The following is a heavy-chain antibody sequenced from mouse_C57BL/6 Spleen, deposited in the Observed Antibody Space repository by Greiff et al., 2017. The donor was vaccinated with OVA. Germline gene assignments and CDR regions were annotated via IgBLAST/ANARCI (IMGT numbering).Heavy chain of an antibody. Sequence: VQLQQSGPELVQPGASVKISCKASGYTFTDYYMNWVKQSHGKSLEWIGDINPNNGGTSYNQKFKGKATLTVDKSSSTAYMELRSLTSEDSAVYYCARERGYFDVWGTGTTVTVSS. CDR2: INPNNGGT. CDR3: ARERGYFDV. V-gene: IGHV1-26*01. J-gene: IGHJ1*03. CDR1: GYTFTDYY.